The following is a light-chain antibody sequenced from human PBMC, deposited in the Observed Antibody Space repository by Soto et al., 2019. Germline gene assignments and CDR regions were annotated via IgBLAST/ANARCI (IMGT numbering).Light chain of an antibody. CDR3: QSYDSSLSGYV. Sequence: QAVVAQPPSVSGAPGQRVTISCTGSSSNIGAGYDVHWYQQLPGTAPKLLIYGNSNRPSGVPDRFSGFKSGSSGSLAITGLQAEDEADYYCQSYDSSLSGYVFGTGTKLTVL. J-gene: IGLJ1*01. V-gene: IGLV1-40*01. CDR1: SSNIGAGYD. CDR2: GNS.